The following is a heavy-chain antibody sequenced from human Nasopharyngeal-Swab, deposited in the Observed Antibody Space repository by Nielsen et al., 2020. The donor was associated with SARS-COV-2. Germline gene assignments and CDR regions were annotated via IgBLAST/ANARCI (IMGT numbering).Heavy chain of an antibody. V-gene: IGHV3-23*01. D-gene: IGHD6-19*01. CDR1: GFTFSTYD. CDR3: ARDLYRQQWPLYNYYGMDV. Sequence: GGSLRLSCAASGFTFSTYDMSWVRQAPGKGLEWVSGISGSGGSTYYADSVKGRFTISRDNSKNTLYLQMNSLRAEDTAVYYCARDLYRQQWPLYNYYGMDVWGQGTTVTVSS. CDR2: ISGSGGST. J-gene: IGHJ6*02.